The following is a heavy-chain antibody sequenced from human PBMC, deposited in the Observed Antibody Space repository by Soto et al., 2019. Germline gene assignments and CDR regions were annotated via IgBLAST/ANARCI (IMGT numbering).Heavy chain of an antibody. D-gene: IGHD5-18*01. CDR3: ASLRQLWLWG. CDR1: GGSFSGYY. CDR2: INHSGST. V-gene: IGHV4-34*01. Sequence: PSETLSLTCAVYGGSFSGYYWSWIRQPPGKGLEWIGEINHSGSTNYNPSLKSRVTISVDTSKNQFSLKLSSVTAADTAVYCCASLRQLWLWGWGQGTLVTVSS. J-gene: IGHJ4*02.